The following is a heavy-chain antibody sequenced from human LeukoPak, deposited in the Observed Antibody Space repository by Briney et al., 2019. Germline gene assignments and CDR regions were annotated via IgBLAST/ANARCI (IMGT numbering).Heavy chain of an antibody. Sequence: SETLSLTCTVSGGSISSGGHYWSWIRQHPGKGLEWIGYIYYSGSTYYNPSLKSRVTISVDTSKNQFSLKLSSVTAEDTAVYFCAKRGVVIRVILVGFHKEAYYFDSWGQGALVTVSS. J-gene: IGHJ4*02. CDR1: GGSISSGGHY. D-gene: IGHD3-22*01. CDR2: IYYSGST. CDR3: AKRGVVIRVILVGFHKEAYYFDS. V-gene: IGHV4-31*03.